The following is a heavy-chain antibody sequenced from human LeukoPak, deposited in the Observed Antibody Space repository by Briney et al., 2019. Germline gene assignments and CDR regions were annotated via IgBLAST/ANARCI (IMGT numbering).Heavy chain of an antibody. D-gene: IGHD6-13*01. CDR1: GGFMSSGGYY. CDR3: ARDMGEAAAGNWYFDL. J-gene: IGHJ2*01. CDR2: ISHTGST. Sequence: PSETLSLTCAVSGGFMSSGGYYGSWIRQPPGEGLEWIGYISHTGSTYYRPSLKSRVTISVDRFKNHFSPRLTSVTAADTAVDYCARDMGEAAAGNWYFDLWGRGTLVTVSS. V-gene: IGHV4-30-2*01.